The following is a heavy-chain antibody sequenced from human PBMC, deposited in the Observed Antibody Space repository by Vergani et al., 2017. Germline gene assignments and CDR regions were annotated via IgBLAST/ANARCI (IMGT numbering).Heavy chain of an antibody. CDR3: AKGVYCSSTSCYEGRGYYYGMGV. D-gene: IGHD2-2*01. V-gene: IGHV3-23*04. CDR2: ISGSGGST. J-gene: IGHJ6*02. Sequence: EVQPVESGGGLVKPGGSLRLSCAASGFTFSSYAMSWVRQAPGKGLEWVSAISGSGGSTYYADSVKGRFTISRDNSKNTLYLQMNSLRADDTAVYYCAKGVYCSSTSCYEGRGYYYGMGVWGQGTTVTFSS. CDR1: GFTFSSYA.